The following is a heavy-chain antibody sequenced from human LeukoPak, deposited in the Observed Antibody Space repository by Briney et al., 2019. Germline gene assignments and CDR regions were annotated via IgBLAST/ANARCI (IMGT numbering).Heavy chain of an antibody. D-gene: IGHD5-24*01. V-gene: IGHV3-74*01. CDR2: VNSDGSTT. J-gene: IGHJ4*02. CDR1: GFXFSNYW. CDR3: ARDPRRDGYNGYYFDY. Sequence: GGSLRLSCAASGFXFSNYWIHWVRQAPGKGLMWVSRVNSDGSTTNYADSVKGRFTISRDNAKNSLYLQMNSLRAEDTALYYCARDPRRDGYNGYYFDYWGQGTLVTVSS.